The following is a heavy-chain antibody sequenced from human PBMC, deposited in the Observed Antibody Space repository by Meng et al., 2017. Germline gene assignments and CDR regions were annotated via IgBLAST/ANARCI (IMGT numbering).Heavy chain of an antibody. CDR3: ARDSCTGGICYRGSFDY. Sequence: QVRLGQSGAEVKEPGASLKVSCKASGYTFTSYAMHWVRQAPGQSLEWMGWLNAGNGDTKYSQKFQGRVTITRDSSASTAYMELSSLRSEDTAVCYCARDSCTGGICYRGSFDYWAQGTLVTVSS. CDR1: GYTFTSYA. CDR2: LNAGNGDT. V-gene: IGHV1-3*01. D-gene: IGHD2-15*01. J-gene: IGHJ4*02.